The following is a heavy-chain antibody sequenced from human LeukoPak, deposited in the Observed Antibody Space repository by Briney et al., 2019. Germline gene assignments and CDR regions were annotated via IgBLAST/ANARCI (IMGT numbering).Heavy chain of an antibody. CDR1: GGSISSSNW. CDR2: IYHSGST. J-gene: IGHJ6*02. V-gene: IGHV4-4*02. CDR3: ARKRGATGYYYGMDV. Sequence: SETLSLTCAVSGGSISSSNWWSWVRQPSGKGLEWIGEIYHSGSTNYNPSLKSRVTISVDKSKNQFSLKLSSVTAADTAVYYCARKRGATGYYYGMDVWGQGTTVTVSS. D-gene: IGHD1-26*01.